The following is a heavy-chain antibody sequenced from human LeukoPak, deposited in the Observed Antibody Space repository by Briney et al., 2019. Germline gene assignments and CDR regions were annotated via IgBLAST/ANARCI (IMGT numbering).Heavy chain of an antibody. CDR2: ISGSGGST. CDR3: AKATSSGWYVGWFDP. J-gene: IGHJ5*02. D-gene: IGHD6-19*01. V-gene: IGHV3-23*01. CDR1: GFTFSSYA. Sequence: GGSLRLSCAASGFTFSSYAMSWVRQAPGKGLEWVSAISGSGGSTYYADSVKGRFTISRDNSKNTLYLQMNSLRAEDTAVYYCAKATSSGWYVGWFDPWGQGTLVTVSS.